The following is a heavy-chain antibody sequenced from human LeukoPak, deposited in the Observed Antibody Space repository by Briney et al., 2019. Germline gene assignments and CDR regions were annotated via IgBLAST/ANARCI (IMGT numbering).Heavy chain of an antibody. V-gene: IGHV1-69*05. CDR1: GGTFSSYA. D-gene: IGHD3-16*02. CDR2: IIPIFVTA. Sequence: SVKVSCKASGGTFSSYAISWVRQAPGQGLEWMGRIIPIFVTANYAQKFQGRVTITTDESTSTAYLELSSLRSEDTAVYYCAREARYGGYYYYYYMDVWGKGTTVTVSS. J-gene: IGHJ6*03. CDR3: AREARYGGYYYYYYMDV.